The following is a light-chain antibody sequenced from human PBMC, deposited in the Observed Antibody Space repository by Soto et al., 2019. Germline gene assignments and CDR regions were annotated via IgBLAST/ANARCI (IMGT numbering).Light chain of an antibody. CDR2: VVS. Sequence: QSVLTQPASVSGPPGQSIAISCTGTSSDVGGYNYVSWHQQHPGKAPKVLISVVSNRPSGVSNRFSGSKSGNTASLTISGLQAEDEADYYCSSYRSGGTFVFGSGTKVTVL. V-gene: IGLV2-14*01. CDR1: SSDVGGYNY. CDR3: SSYRSGGTFV. J-gene: IGLJ1*01.